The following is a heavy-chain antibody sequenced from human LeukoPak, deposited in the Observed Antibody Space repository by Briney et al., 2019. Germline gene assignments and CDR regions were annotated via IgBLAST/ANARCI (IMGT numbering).Heavy chain of an antibody. V-gene: IGHV3-30*03. J-gene: IGHJ4*02. CDR1: GFTFSSYG. D-gene: IGHD6-19*01. CDR3: ESSGWYEQFDY. CDR2: ISYDGSNK. Sequence: GRSLRLSCAASGFTFSSYGMHWVRQVPGKGLEWVAVISYDGSNKYYTDSVKGRFTISRDNYKNSLYLQMNSLRAEDTAVYYCESSGWYEQFDYWGQGTLVTVSS.